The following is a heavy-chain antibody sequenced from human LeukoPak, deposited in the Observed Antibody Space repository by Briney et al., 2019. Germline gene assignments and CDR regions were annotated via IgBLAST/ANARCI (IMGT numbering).Heavy chain of an antibody. CDR1: GGSISGYY. V-gene: IGHV4-59*01. J-gene: IGHJ4*02. CDR2: IYYSGST. D-gene: IGHD5-24*01. Sequence: SETLSLTCTVSGGSISGYYWSWIRQPPGKGLEWIGYIYYSGSTNYNPSLKSRVTISVDTSKSQFSLKLNSVTAADTAVYYCARAGMTTIEIDYWGQGTLVTVSS. CDR3: ARAGMTTIEIDY.